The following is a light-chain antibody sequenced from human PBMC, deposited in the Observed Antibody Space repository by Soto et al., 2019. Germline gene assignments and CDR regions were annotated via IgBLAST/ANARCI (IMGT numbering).Light chain of an antibody. CDR1: QTVSRY. CDR2: DAS. CDR3: QQRSNWPLT. Sequence: EIVLTQSPATLSLSPGERTTLSCRASQTVSRYLAWYQQKPGQAPRLLIYDASNRATGIPARFSGSGSGTDFTLTISSREPEDFAVYYCQQRSNWPLTFGGGTK. J-gene: IGKJ4*02. V-gene: IGKV3-11*01.